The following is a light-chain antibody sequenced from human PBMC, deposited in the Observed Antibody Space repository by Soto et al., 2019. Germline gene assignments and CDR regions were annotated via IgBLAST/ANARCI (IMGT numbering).Light chain of an antibody. CDR2: GAS. CDR3: QHRNNWPLT. V-gene: IGKV3-11*01. Sequence: VLTQSPATLSLSPGERATLSCRASENVRTFVDWYQQKPGQAPRLLIYGASNRATGIPARFSGSGSGTDFTLTISSLEPEDFAVYYCQHRNNWPLTFGGGTKVEIK. J-gene: IGKJ4*01. CDR1: ENVRTF.